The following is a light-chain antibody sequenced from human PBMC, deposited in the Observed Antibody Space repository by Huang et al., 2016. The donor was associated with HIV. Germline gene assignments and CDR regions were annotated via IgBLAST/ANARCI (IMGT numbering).Light chain of an antibody. CDR2: SAS. J-gene: IGKJ2*01. V-gene: IGKV1-39*01. Sequence: DIQMTQSPSSLSASVGDRVIITCRASQSISRYLSWYQQKPGKAPELLIYSASSLQGGGPSRCSGSGSGTDFTLTISSLQPEDFATYYCQQTYNTHPFTFGQGTKLEIK. CDR3: QQTYNTHPFT. CDR1: QSISRY.